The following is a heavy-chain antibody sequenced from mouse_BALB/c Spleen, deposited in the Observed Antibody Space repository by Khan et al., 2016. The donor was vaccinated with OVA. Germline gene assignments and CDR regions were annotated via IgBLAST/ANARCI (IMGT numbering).Heavy chain of an antibody. J-gene: IGHJ3*01. CDR1: GFSLTTYG. CDR3: ARDSTWFAY. V-gene: IGHV2-9*02. Sequence: VHLVESGPGLVAPSQSLSITCTVSGFSLTTYGVHWVRQPPGKGLEWLGIIWAGGGTNYNSALMSRLSISKDNSKSQIFLKMNSLQTDDTAMYYCARDSTWFAYWGQGTLVTVSA. CDR2: IWAGGGT.